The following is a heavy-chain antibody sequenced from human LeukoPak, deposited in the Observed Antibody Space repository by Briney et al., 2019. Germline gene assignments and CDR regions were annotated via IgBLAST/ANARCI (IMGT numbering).Heavy chain of an antibody. V-gene: IGHV1-69*01. CDR1: GGTFGSYA. Sequence: SVKVSCKASGGTFGSYAISWVRQAPGQGLEWMGGIIPIFGTANYAQKFQGRVTITADESTSTAYMELSSLRSEDTAVYYCARGPARISKGNWFDPWGQGTLVTVSS. CDR3: ARGPARISKGNWFDP. J-gene: IGHJ5*02. CDR2: IIPIFGTA. D-gene: IGHD2-15*01.